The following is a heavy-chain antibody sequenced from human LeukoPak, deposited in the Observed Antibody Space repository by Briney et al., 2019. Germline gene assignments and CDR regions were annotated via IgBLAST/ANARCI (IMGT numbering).Heavy chain of an antibody. J-gene: IGHJ4*02. CDR2: ITGSSDTT. CDR3: VKYYSTIAAAANPLFDY. V-gene: IGHV3-23*01. Sequence: GGSLRLSCAASGFTFSSYAVTWVRQAPGQGLEWVSGITGSSDTTLYANSRKGRFTISRDNSKNTLYLQMHSQRAEDTAVYYCVKYYSTIAAAANPLFDYWGQGALVTVSS. CDR1: GFTFSSYA. D-gene: IGHD6-13*01.